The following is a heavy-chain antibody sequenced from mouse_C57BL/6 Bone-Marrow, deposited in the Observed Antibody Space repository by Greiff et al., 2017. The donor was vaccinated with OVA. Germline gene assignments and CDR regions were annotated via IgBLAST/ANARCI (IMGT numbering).Heavy chain of an antibody. J-gene: IGHJ4*01. CDR3: TTKDYYNAMDY. V-gene: IGHV14-4*01. Sequence: VQLKQSGAELVRPGASVKLSCTASGFNIKDDYMHWVKQRPDQGLEWIGWIDPENGDTEYASKFQGKATITADTSSNTAYLQLSSLTSEDTAVYYCTTKDYYNAMDYWGQGTSVTVSS. CDR2: IDPENGDT. D-gene: IGHD2-12*01. CDR1: GFNIKDDY.